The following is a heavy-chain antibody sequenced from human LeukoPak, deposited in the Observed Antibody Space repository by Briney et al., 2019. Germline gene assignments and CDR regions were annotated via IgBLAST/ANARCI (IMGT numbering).Heavy chain of an antibody. J-gene: IGHJ6*02. CDR3: ASGLSRYCSSTSCRSMDV. Sequence: SETLSLTCTVSGGSISSYYWSWIRQPPGKGLEWIAYISDIGSINYNPSLKSRVTISVDTSKNQFSLKLSSVTAADTAVYYCASGLSRYCSSTSCRSMDVWGQGTTVTVSS. V-gene: IGHV4-59*08. D-gene: IGHD2-2*01. CDR2: ISDIGSI. CDR1: GGSISSYY.